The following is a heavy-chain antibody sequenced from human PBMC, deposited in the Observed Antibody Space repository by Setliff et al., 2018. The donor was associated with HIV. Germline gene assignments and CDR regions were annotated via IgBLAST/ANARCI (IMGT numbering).Heavy chain of an antibody. CDR1: GGSISSGGYY. V-gene: IGHV4-31*03. CDR3: ARAPSLDTATVSRWGYYFDY. Sequence: LSLTCTVSGGSISSGGYYWSWIRKHPGKGLEWIGYIYYSGSTYYNPSLKSRVTISVDTSKNQFSLKLSSVTAADTAVYYCARAPSLDTATVSRWGYYFDYWGQGKLVTVSS. J-gene: IGHJ4*02. CDR2: IYYSGST. D-gene: IGHD5-18*01.